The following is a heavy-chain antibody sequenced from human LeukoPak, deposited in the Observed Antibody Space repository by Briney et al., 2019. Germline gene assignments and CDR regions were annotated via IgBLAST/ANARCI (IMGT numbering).Heavy chain of an antibody. CDR1: GGSFSGYY. J-gene: IGHJ4*02. CDR3: AEGDSSGYSNY. V-gene: IGHV4-34*01. D-gene: IGHD3-22*01. Sequence: SETLSLTCAVYGGSFSGYYWSWIRQPPGKGLEWIGEINHSGSTNYNPSLKSRVTISVDTSKNQFSLKLSSVTAADTAVYYCAEGDSSGYSNYWGREPWSPSPQ. CDR2: INHSGST.